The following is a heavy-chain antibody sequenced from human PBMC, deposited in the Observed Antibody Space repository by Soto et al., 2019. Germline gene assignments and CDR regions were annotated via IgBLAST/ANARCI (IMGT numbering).Heavy chain of an antibody. D-gene: IGHD5-18*01. V-gene: IGHV4-34*01. Sequence: SETLSLTCAVYGGSFSGYYWSWIRQPPGKGLEWIGEINHSGSTNYNPSLKSRVTISVDTSKNHFSLKLSSVTAAETAVYYCATGYTSQFDYWGQGTLVTVSS. CDR2: INHSGST. J-gene: IGHJ4*02. CDR3: ATGYTSQFDY. CDR1: GGSFSGYY.